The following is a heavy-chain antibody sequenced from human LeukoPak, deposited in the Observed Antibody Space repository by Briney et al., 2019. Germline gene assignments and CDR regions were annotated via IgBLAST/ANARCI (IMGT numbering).Heavy chain of an antibody. CDR2: INPNSGGT. CDR3: ARGYSGSSKTPFDY. D-gene: IGHD1-26*01. J-gene: IGHJ4*02. CDR1: GYTFTGYY. Sequence: GASVKVSCKASGYTFTGYYMHWVRQAPGQGLEWMGWINPNSGGTNYAQKFRGRVTMTRDTSISTAYMELSRLRSDDTAVYYCARGYSGSSKTPFDYWGQGTLVTVSS. V-gene: IGHV1-2*02.